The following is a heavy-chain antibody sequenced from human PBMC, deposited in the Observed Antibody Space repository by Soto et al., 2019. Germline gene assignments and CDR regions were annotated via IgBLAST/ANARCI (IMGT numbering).Heavy chain of an antibody. D-gene: IGHD3-3*01. J-gene: IGHJ4*02. V-gene: IGHV1-69*06. CDR3: AAARRITIFGHQWSGLLPDY. CDR2: IIPIFGTA. CDR1: GGTFSSYA. Sequence: SVKVSCKASGGTFSSYAISWVRQAPGQGLEWMGGIIPIFGTANYAQKFQGRVTITADKSTCTAYMELSSLRSEDTAVYYCAAARRITIFGHQWSGLLPDYWGQGTLVTVSS.